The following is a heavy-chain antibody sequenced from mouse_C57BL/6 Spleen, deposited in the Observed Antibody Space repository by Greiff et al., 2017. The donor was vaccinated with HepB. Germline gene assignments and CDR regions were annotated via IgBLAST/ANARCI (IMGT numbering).Heavy chain of an antibody. V-gene: IGHV1-15*01. J-gene: IGHJ3*01. CDR1: GYTFTDYE. CDR2: IDPETGGT. D-gene: IGHD1-1*01. CDR3: TRGVDGSGYGAY. Sequence: QVQLQQSGAELVRPGASVTLSCKASGYTFTDYEMHWVKQTPVHGLEWIGAIDPETGGTAYNQKFKGKAILTADKSSSTAYMELRSLTSEDSAVYYCTRGVDGSGYGAYWGQGTLVTVSA.